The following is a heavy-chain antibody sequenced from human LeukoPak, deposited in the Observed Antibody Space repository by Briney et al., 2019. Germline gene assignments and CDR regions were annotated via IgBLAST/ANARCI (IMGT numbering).Heavy chain of an antibody. CDR3: AKEERVAAAGTPDY. CDR1: GFTFSSYA. CDR2: ISGSGGST. Sequence: PGGSLRLSCAASGFTFSSYAMTWVRQAPGKGLEWVSDISGSGGSTYYADSVKGRFTISRDNSKNTLYLQMNSLRAEDAAVYYCAKEERVAAAGTPDYWGQGTLVTVSS. D-gene: IGHD6-13*01. J-gene: IGHJ4*02. V-gene: IGHV3-23*01.